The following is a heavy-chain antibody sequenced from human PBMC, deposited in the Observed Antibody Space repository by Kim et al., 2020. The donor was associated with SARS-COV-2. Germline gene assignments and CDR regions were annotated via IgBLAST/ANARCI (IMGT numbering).Heavy chain of an antibody. D-gene: IGHD3-22*01. CDR2: ISYDGSNK. J-gene: IGHJ3*02. CDR3: AKDIPTNYYDSSGYIGGDAFGI. Sequence: GGSLRLSCAASGFTFSSYGMHWVRQAPGKGLEWVAVISYDGSNKYYADSVKGRFTISRDNSKNTLYLQMNSLRAEDTAVYYCAKDIPTNYYDSSGYIGGDAFGICGPGTMVTVS. CDR1: GFTFSSYG. V-gene: IGHV3-30*18.